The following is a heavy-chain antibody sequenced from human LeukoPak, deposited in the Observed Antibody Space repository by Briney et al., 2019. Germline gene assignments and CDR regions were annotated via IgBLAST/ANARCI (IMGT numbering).Heavy chain of an antibody. Sequence: PGGSLRLSCAASGVTFSSYAMSWVRQAPGKGLEWVSAISGSGGSTYYADSVKGRFTISRDNSKNTLYLQMNSLRAEDTAVYYCAKVDVRYYYDSRVPDYWGLGTLVTVSS. D-gene: IGHD3-22*01. CDR3: AKVDVRYYYDSRVPDY. J-gene: IGHJ4*02. CDR1: GVTFSSYA. V-gene: IGHV3-23*01. CDR2: ISGSGGST.